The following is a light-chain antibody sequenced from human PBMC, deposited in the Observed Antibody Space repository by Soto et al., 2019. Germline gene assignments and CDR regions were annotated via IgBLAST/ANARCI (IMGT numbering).Light chain of an antibody. Sequence: DIVMTQSPDSLAVSLGERATINCKSSQSFLYSADIKNYLAWYQQKPGQPPKLLIYWASTRESGVPDRFSGSGSGTGFTLTISNLQAEDVAVYYCQQYYSTLWTFGQGTKVEI. CDR3: QQYYSTLWT. J-gene: IGKJ1*01. CDR2: WAS. CDR1: QSFLYSADIKNY. V-gene: IGKV4-1*01.